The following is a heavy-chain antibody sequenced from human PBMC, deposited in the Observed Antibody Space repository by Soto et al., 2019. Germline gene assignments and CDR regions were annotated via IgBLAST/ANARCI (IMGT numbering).Heavy chain of an antibody. Sequence: GGSLRLSCAASGFTFSSYAMSWVRQAPGKGLEWVSAISGSGGSTYYADSVKGRFTISRDNSKNTLYLQMNSLRAEDTAVYYCAKELLLWFGELSRGPNWFDPWGQGTLVTVSS. J-gene: IGHJ5*02. D-gene: IGHD3-10*01. CDR2: ISGSGGST. CDR1: GFTFSSYA. CDR3: AKELLLWFGELSRGPNWFDP. V-gene: IGHV3-23*01.